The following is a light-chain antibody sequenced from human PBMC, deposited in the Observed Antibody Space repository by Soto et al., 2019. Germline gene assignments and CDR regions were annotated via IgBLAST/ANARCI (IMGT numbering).Light chain of an antibody. CDR1: QSVGRN. V-gene: IGKV3-15*01. CDR3: QQYNNWPPMYT. Sequence: DIVMTQSPATLSVSPGETAALSCRAGQSVGRNFAWYQQKPGQAPRLLIYGASTRATDIPARFRGSGSGTEFTLTISSLQSEDFAIYYCQQYNNWPPMYTFGQGTKLEIK. J-gene: IGKJ2*01. CDR2: GAS.